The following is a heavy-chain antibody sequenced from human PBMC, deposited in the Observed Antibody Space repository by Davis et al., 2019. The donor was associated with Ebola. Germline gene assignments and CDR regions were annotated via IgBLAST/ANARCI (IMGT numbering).Heavy chain of an antibody. J-gene: IGHJ4*02. CDR1: GGTFLSYG. CDR3: AKRYTAGWYYFDY. Sequence: AASVKVSCKASGGTFLSYGIIWVRQAPGQGLEWMGGIVPVFGRANYAQKFQGRVSITADESTSTAYMELSGLRSEDTATYYCAKRYTAGWYYFDYWGQGTLVTVSS. V-gene: IGHV1-69*13. D-gene: IGHD3-16*02. CDR2: IVPVFGRA.